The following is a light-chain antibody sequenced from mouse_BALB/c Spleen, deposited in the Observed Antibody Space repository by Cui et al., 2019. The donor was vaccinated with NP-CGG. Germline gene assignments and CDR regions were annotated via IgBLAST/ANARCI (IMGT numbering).Light chain of an antibody. CDR3: ALWYSNHWV. V-gene: IGLV1*01. J-gene: IGLJ1*01. CDR2: GTN. Sequence: QAVVTHESALTTSPGETVTLTCRSSIGAVTTSNYANWVQEKPDHLFTGLIGGTNNRAPGVPARFSGSMIGDKAVLTITGAQTEDEAIYFCALWYSNHWVFGGGTKLTVL. CDR1: IGAVTTSNY.